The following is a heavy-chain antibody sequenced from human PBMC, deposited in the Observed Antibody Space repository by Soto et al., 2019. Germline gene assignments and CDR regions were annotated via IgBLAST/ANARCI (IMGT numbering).Heavy chain of an antibody. CDR3: ATAAGGHSLLYSGYDNDY. J-gene: IGHJ4*02. D-gene: IGHD5-12*01. CDR1: GYTLTELS. V-gene: IGHV1-24*01. CDR2: FDPEDGET. Sequence: ASVKVSCKVSGYTLTELSMHWVRQAPGKGLEWMGGFDPEDGETIYAQKFQGRVTMTEDTSTDTAYMELSSLRSEDTAVYYCATAAGGHSLLYSGYDNDYWGQGTLVTVSS.